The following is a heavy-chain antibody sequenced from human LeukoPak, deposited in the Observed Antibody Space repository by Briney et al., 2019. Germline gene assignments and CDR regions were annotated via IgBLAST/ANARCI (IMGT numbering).Heavy chain of an antibody. CDR3: ARAFLRPYSSGWSLFDY. V-gene: IGHV1-69*13. CDR2: IIPIFGTA. D-gene: IGHD6-19*01. J-gene: IGHJ4*02. CDR1: GGTFSIYT. Sequence: SVKLSCTASGGTFSIYTISWVRHAPGQGLGWMGGIIPIFGTANYAQKLQGRDTITADEATSKAYMELSSLRSEDTAVYYCARAFLRPYSSGWSLFDYWGQGTLVTVSS.